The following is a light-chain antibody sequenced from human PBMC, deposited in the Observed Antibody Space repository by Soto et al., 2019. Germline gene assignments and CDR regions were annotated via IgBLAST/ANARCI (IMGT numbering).Light chain of an antibody. V-gene: IGLV1-44*01. J-gene: IGLJ1*01. CDR1: SSNIGSNT. CDR3: AAWDDSLNGRV. CDR2: SNN. Sequence: QSVLTQAPSASGTPGQRVTISRSGSSSNIGSNTVNWYQQLPGTAPKLLIYSNNQRPSGVPDRLSGSKSGTSASLAISGLQSEDEADYYCAAWDDSLNGRVFGTGTKVTVL.